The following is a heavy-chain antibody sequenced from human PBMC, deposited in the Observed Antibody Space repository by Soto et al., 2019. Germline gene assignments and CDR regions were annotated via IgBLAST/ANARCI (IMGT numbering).Heavy chain of an antibody. V-gene: IGHV1-8*01. CDR1: GYTFTSYD. Sequence: ASVKVSCTASGYTFTSYDINWVRQATGQGLEWMGWMNPNSGNTGYAQKFQGRVTMTRNTSISTAYMELSSLRSEDTAVYYCARSDSSGHGGDYWGQGTLVTVYS. D-gene: IGHD6-19*01. CDR3: ARSDSSGHGGDY. J-gene: IGHJ4*02. CDR2: MNPNSGNT.